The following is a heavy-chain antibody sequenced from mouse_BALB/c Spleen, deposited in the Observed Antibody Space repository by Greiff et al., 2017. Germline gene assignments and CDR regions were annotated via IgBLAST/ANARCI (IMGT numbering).Heavy chain of an antibody. V-gene: IGHV5-9-3*01. J-gene: IGHJ2*01. CDR2: ISSGGSYT. Sequence: EVKLMESGGGLVKPGGSLKLSCAASGFTFSSYAMSWVRQTPEKRLEWVATISSGGSYTYYPDSVKGRFTISRDNAKNTLYLQMSSLRSEDTAMYYCARDDQYYFDYWGQGTTLTVSS. CDR1: GFTFSSYA. CDR3: ARDDQYYFDY.